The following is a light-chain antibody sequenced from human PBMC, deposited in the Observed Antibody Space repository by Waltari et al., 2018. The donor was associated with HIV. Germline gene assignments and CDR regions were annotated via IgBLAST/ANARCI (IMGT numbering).Light chain of an antibody. J-gene: IGLJ2*01. CDR1: SSNIGRNY. CDR2: TNN. CDR3: ASWDASLSVV. V-gene: IGLV1-47*01. Sequence: QSVLTQPPSASGTPGQRVTISCSGSSSNIGRNYVYWYQQLPGTAPKLLIYTNNQRPSGVHDRFSGSKCGTSASLAISGLRSEDEADYYGASWDASLSVVFGGGTKLTVL.